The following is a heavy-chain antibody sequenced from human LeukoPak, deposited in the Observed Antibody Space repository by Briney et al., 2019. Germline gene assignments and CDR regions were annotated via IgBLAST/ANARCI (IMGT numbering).Heavy chain of an antibody. CDR1: GFTFNSYS. CDR3: ATSGYSSNWYIFDY. CDR2: IISSSNTI. J-gene: IGHJ4*02. V-gene: IGHV3-48*01. Sequence: GGSLRLSCAASGFTFNSYSMNWVRQAPGKGLEWVSYIISSSNTIYYADSVKGRFTIPRDNAKNSLYLQMNSLSAEDTAVYYCATSGYSSNWYIFDYWGQGTLVTVSS. D-gene: IGHD6-13*01.